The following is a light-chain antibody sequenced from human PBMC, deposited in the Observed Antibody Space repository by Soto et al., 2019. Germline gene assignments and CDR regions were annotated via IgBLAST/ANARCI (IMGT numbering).Light chain of an antibody. CDR2: AAS. Sequence: DIQMTQSPSSLSASVGDRVTITCRASQSISSYLNWYQQKPGKAPKLLIYAASSLQSGVPSRFSGSGSGTDFTLTISSLQPEDFATYYCQQSYSTPHVTFGQGPKLEIK. V-gene: IGKV1-39*01. J-gene: IGKJ2*01. CDR3: QQSYSTPHVT. CDR1: QSISSY.